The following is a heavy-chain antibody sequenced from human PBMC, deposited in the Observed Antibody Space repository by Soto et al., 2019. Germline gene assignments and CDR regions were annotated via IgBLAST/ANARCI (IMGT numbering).Heavy chain of an antibody. CDR2: IYYSGST. CDR1: GGSISSYY. Sequence: PSETLSLTCTVSGGSISSYYWSWIRQPPGKGLEWIGYIYYSGSTNYNPSLKSRVTISVDTSKNQFSLKLSSVTAADTAVYYCASAKEYNWNYVGYFDYWGQGTLVTVSS. D-gene: IGHD1-7*01. CDR3: ASAKEYNWNYVGYFDY. J-gene: IGHJ4*02. V-gene: IGHV4-59*01.